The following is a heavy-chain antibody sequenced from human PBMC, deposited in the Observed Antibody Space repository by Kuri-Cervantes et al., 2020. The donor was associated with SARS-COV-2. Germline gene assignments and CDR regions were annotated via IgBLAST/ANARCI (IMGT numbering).Heavy chain of an antibody. CDR2: ISGSGDNT. D-gene: IGHD2-2*01. CDR3: ASSCSSTSCFRPQGKNFDY. Sequence: GESLKISCAASGFTFSSSAMSWVRQAPGKGLEWVSDISGSGDNTYYADSVKGRFTISRDNAKNSLYLQMNSLRAEDTAVYYCASSCSSTSCFRPQGKNFDYWGQGTLVTVSS. V-gene: IGHV3-23*01. CDR1: GFTFSSSA. J-gene: IGHJ4*02.